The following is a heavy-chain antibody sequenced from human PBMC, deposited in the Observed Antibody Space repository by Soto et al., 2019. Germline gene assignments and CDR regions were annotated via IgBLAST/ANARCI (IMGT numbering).Heavy chain of an antibody. J-gene: IGHJ3*02. D-gene: IGHD1-26*01. Sequence: GGSLRLSCAASGFTFSSYSMNWVRQAPGKGLEWVSSISSSSSYIYYADSVKGRFTISRDNAKNSLYLQMNSLRAEDTAVYYCARDRGSGSYYPGEAFDIWGQGTMVTVSS. CDR2: ISSSSSYI. V-gene: IGHV3-21*01. CDR1: GFTFSSYS. CDR3: ARDRGSGSYYPGEAFDI.